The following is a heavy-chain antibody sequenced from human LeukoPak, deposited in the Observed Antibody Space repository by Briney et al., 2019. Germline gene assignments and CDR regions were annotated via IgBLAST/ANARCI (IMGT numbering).Heavy chain of an antibody. CDR2: INHGEST. CDR1: GGSFSGYY. D-gene: IGHD3-22*01. Sequence: KPSETLSLTCAVSGGSFSGYYWYWTRQPPGKGLEWIGEINHGESTNYNPSLKSRATLSVDTSKNQFSLKLTSVTAADTAVYYCARGRTYYYDTSGYYPSIYYGMDVWGQGTTVIVSS. CDR3: ARGRTYYYDTSGYYPSIYYGMDV. J-gene: IGHJ6*02. V-gene: IGHV4-34*01.